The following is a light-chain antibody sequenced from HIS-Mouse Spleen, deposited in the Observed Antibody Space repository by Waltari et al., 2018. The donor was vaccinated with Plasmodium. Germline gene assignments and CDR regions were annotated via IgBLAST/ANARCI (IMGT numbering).Light chain of an antibody. CDR3: QQYNSYWT. Sequence: DIQMTQSPHTLSGYVGDRVTIPCRASHSISSWLAWYQQKPGKAPKLLIYKASSLESGVPSRFSGSGSGTEFTLTISSLQPDDFATYYCQQYNSYWTFGQGTKVEIK. J-gene: IGKJ1*01. V-gene: IGKV1-5*03. CDR2: KAS. CDR1: HSISSW.